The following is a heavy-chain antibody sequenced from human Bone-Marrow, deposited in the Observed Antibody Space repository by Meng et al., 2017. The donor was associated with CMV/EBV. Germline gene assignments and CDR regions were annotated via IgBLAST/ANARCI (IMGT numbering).Heavy chain of an antibody. V-gene: IGHV3-23*03. CDR3: ARHRGLTT. Sequence: GESLKISCAASGFTFSTSAMSWVRQAPGKGLEWVSVIYNGGSETYYADSVQGRFTISRDDSKNTLFLHMNSLRAEDTAAYYCARHRGLTTWGQGALVTVSS. CDR2: IYNGGSET. J-gene: IGHJ4*02. CDR1: GFTFSTSA. D-gene: IGHD3-10*01.